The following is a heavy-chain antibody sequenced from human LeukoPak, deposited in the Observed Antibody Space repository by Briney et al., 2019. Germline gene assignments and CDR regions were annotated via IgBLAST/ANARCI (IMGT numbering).Heavy chain of an antibody. CDR1: GFTFSSYW. J-gene: IGHJ5*02. V-gene: IGHV3-7*01. CDR3: ARDSYDFNNWFDP. Sequence: GGSLRLSCAASGFTFSSYWMSWVRQAPGKALEWVANIKKDGSEKYYVDSVKGRFTISRDNAKNSLYLQMNSLRAEDTAVYYCARDSYDFNNWFDPWGQGTLVTVSS. D-gene: IGHD3/OR15-3a*01. CDR2: IKKDGSEK.